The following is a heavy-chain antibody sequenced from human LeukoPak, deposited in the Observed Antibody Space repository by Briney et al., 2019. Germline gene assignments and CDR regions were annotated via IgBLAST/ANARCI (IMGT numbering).Heavy chain of an antibody. V-gene: IGHV3-7*01. Sequence: GGSLRLSCAASGFSFRNYWMGWVRQAPGKGLEWVANTKPDGSAEYYADSVRGRFTASRDNANNLLYLQINRLRAEDTAVYYCARDGGLHTNFDYWGQGTLLTVSS. CDR2: TKPDGSAE. D-gene: IGHD2-15*01. CDR1: GFSFRNYW. J-gene: IGHJ4*02. CDR3: ARDGGLHTNFDY.